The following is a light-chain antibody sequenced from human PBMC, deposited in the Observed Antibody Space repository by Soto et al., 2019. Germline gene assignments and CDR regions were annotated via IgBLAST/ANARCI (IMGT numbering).Light chain of an antibody. Sequence: QSALTQPRSVSGSPGQSVSISCTVTSSDVGGYTYVSWYQQHPGKAPKVMIYDVSKRPSGVPDRFSGSKSGNTASLTISGLQSEDEADYYCCSYAGRYTYVFGTGTKLTVL. V-gene: IGLV2-11*01. J-gene: IGLJ1*01. CDR3: CSYAGRYTYV. CDR2: DVS. CDR1: SSDVGGYTY.